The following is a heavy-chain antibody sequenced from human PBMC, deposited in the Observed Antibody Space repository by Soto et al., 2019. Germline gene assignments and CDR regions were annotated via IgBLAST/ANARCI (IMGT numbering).Heavy chain of an antibody. Sequence: ASVKVSCKASGYTFTSYDINWVRQATGQGLEWMGWMNPNSGNTGYAQKFQGRVTMTRNTSISTAYMELSSLRSEDTAVYYCAKDLFWRGASYFYGMDVWGQGNPGHRLL. CDR1: GYTFTSYD. V-gene: IGHV1-8*01. J-gene: IGHJ6*02. CDR3: AKDLFWRGASYFYGMDV. D-gene: IGHD1-1*01. CDR2: MNPNSGNT.